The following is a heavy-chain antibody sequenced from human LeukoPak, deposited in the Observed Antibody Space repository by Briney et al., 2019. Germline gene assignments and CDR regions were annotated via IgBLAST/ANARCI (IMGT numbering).Heavy chain of an antibody. CDR1: GYSISSGYY. V-gene: IGHV4-38-2*01. D-gene: IGHD5-24*01. CDR2: IYHSGST. CDR3: ARVDRRWRTFDY. J-gene: IGHJ4*02. Sequence: SETLSLTRAVSGYSISSGYYWGWIRQPPGKGLEWIGSIYHSGSTYYNPSLKSRVTISVDTSKNQFSLKLSSVTAAVTAVYYCARVDRRWRTFDYWGQGTLVTVSS.